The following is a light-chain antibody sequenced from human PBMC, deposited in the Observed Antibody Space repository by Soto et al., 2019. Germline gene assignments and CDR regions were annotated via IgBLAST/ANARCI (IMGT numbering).Light chain of an antibody. CDR3: HQRSNWLPDP. V-gene: IGKV3-11*01. CDR1: QSVHTF. J-gene: IGKJ5*01. Sequence: ALTQSPDPLSLSPGEGASLSWRCSQSVHTFLAWYQQKPGQPPRLLIYGASTRATGVPARFSGSGAGTDFTPTISSLEPEDFAVYYCHQRSNWLPDPFGQGIRPAI. CDR2: GAS.